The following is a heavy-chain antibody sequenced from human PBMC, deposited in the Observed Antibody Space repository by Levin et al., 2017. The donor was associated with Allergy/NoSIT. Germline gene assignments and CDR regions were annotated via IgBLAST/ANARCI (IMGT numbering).Heavy chain of an antibody. CDR2: IWYDGSNK. CDR1: GFTFSSYG. Sequence: LSLTCAASGFTFSSYGMHWVRQAPGKGLERVAVIWYDGSNKYYADSVKGRFTISRDNSKNTLYLQMNSLRAEETAVYYCARDPILRWRGWFDVGSDLRWNYSMDVWGKGTTVTVSS. CDR3: ARDPILRWRGWFDVGSDLRWNYSMDV. V-gene: IGHV3-33*01. J-gene: IGHJ6*03. D-gene: IGHD4-23*01.